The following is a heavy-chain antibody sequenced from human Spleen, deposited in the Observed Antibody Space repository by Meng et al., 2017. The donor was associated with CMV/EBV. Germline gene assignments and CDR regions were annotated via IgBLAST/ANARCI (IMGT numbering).Heavy chain of an antibody. J-gene: IGHJ5*02. V-gene: IGHV5-51*01. CDR1: TRSW. Sequence: TRSWIGWVRQMPGKGLEWMGIIYPDDSDTRYSPSFQGQVTISADKSISTAYLQWSSLKASDTAMYYCARRSRIAIFGVVSETSWFDPWGQGTLVTVSS. D-gene: IGHD3-3*01. CDR2: IYPDDSDT. CDR3: ARRSRIAIFGVVSETSWFDP.